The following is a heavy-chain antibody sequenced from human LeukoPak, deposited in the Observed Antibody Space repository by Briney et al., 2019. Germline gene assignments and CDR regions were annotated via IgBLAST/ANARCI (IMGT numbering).Heavy chain of an antibody. CDR1: GYTFTGYY. Sequence: GASVKVSCKASGYTFTGYYMHWVRQAPGQGLEWMGWINPSNGDTNYAQNFQGRVTVTRDTSIITAYMELSWLTSDDTAVYYCARVGSSVWYVHPTLDYWGQGTLVTVSS. J-gene: IGHJ4*02. V-gene: IGHV1-2*02. CDR2: INPSNGDT. CDR3: ARVGSSVWYVHPTLDY. D-gene: IGHD6-19*01.